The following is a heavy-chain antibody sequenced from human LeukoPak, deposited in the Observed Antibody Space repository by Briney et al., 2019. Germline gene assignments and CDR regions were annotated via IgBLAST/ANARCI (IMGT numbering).Heavy chain of an antibody. Sequence: GGSLRLSCAASGFACSDYLMTWVRQAPGKGLEGVAHINQDGSKEHYMHSVKSRFTISRDHAKTSLFLQMNSLRAEDTAVYYCVRDGGVSGYDLLDYWGQGTLVTVSS. CDR1: GFACSDYL. D-gene: IGHD3-3*01. J-gene: IGHJ4*02. CDR3: VRDGGVSGYDLLDY. V-gene: IGHV3-7*01. CDR2: INQDGSKE.